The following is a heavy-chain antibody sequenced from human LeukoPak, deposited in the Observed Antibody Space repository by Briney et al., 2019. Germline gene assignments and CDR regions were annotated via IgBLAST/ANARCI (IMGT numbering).Heavy chain of an antibody. CDR2: INHSGST. J-gene: IGHJ4*02. CDR3: ARHSVGPFDY. V-gene: IGHV4-34*01. CDR1: GGSISSYY. D-gene: IGHD1-26*01. Sequence: SETLSLTCTVSGGSISSYYWSWIRQPPGKGLEWIGEINHSGSTNYNPSLKSRVTISVDTSKNQFSLKLSSVTAADTAVYYCARHSVGPFDYWGQGTLVTVSS.